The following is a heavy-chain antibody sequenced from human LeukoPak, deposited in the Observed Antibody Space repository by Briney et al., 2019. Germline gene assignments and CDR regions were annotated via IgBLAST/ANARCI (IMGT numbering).Heavy chain of an antibody. CDR1: GFTFSSYA. Sequence: PGGSLRLSYAASGFTFSSYAMSWVRQAPGKGLEWVSAISGSGGSTYYADSVKGRFTISRDNSKNTLYLQMNSLRAEDTAVYYCATLDGSGLTYDAFDIWGQGTMVTVSS. D-gene: IGHD3-10*01. J-gene: IGHJ3*02. CDR3: ATLDGSGLTYDAFDI. CDR2: ISGSGGST. V-gene: IGHV3-23*01.